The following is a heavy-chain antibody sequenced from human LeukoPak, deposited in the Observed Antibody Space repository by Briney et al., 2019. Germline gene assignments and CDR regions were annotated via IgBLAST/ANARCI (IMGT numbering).Heavy chain of an antibody. J-gene: IGHJ4*02. CDR3: ARAVSSITYFDY. CDR1: GYTFTSYD. V-gene: IGHV1-2*02. CDR2: INPNSGGT. Sequence: ASVKVSCKASGYTFTSYDINWVRQAPGQGLEWMGWINPNSGGTNYAQKFQGRVTMTRDTSISTAYMELSRLRSDDTAVYYCARAVSSITYFDYWGQGTLVTVSS. D-gene: IGHD6-6*01.